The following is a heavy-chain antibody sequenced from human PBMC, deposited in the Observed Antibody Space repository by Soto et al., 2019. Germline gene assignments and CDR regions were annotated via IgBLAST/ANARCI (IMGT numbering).Heavy chain of an antibody. CDR2: FDSDGRT. CDR3: ARARLYDASGYYYYYYGMDV. CDR1: GVIVSDNY. V-gene: IGHV3-53*01. D-gene: IGHD3-16*01. Sequence: GGSLRLSCAISGVIVSDNYMSWVRLVPGKWLEWASVFDSDGRTFYADSVKGRFTISRDNSENTVFLQLSSLRVEDTAIYYCARARLYDASGYYYYYYGMDVWGQGTTVTVSS. J-gene: IGHJ6*02.